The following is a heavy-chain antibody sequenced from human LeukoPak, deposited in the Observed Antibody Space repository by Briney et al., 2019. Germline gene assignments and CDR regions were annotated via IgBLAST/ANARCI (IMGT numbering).Heavy chain of an antibody. D-gene: IGHD6-13*01. V-gene: IGHV3-7*01. Sequence: GGSLRLSCAASGFTFSNYWMTWVRQTPGKGLEFVANIDRDGSVKNYVGSVKGRFTISRDNAKNSLYLQMNSLRADDTAMYYCARDPGSSSFDYWGQGTTVTVSS. CDR2: IDRDGSVK. CDR3: ARDPGSSSFDY. CDR1: GFTFSNYW. J-gene: IGHJ4*03.